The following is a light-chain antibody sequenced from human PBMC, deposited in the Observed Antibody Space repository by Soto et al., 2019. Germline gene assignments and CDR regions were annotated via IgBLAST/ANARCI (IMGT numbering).Light chain of an antibody. Sequence: DVVMTQSPLSLPVTLGQPASISCRSSQSLVYSDGNTYLNWFHQRPGQSPRRLIYKVSNRDSGARERFSGSGWGTVFTRKISGGGVGVFGVYYDRKGTYCPRPTFGGGPRGDIK. CDR3: RKGTYCPRPT. CDR1: QSLVYSDGNTY. V-gene: IGKV2-30*01. CDR2: KVS. J-gene: IGKJ4*01.